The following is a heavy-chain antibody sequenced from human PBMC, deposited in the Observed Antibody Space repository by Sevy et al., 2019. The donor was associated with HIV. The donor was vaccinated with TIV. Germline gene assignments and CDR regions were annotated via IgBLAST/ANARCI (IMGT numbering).Heavy chain of an antibody. Sequence: GGSLRLSCAASGFTFSSYAMSWVRQAPGKGLEWVSAISGSGGSTYYADSVKDRFTISRDNSKNTLYLQMNSLRAEDTAVYYCAKDLGYSSSSSAFDIWGQGTMVTVSS. D-gene: IGHD6-6*01. CDR3: AKDLGYSSSSSAFDI. CDR1: GFTFSSYA. J-gene: IGHJ3*02. CDR2: ISGSGGST. V-gene: IGHV3-23*01.